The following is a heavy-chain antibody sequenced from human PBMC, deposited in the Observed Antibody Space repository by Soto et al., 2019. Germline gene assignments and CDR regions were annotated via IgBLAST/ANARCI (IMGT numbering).Heavy chain of an antibody. Sequence: GGSLRLSCAASGFTFSSYSMNWVRQAPGKGLEWVSSISSSSSYIYYADSVKGRFTISRDNAKNSLYLQMNSLRAEDTAVYYCAREGRLLWFGELLPYGMDVWGQGTTVTVSS. CDR2: ISSSSSYI. D-gene: IGHD3-10*01. J-gene: IGHJ6*02. CDR1: GFTFSSYS. CDR3: AREGRLLWFGELLPYGMDV. V-gene: IGHV3-21*01.